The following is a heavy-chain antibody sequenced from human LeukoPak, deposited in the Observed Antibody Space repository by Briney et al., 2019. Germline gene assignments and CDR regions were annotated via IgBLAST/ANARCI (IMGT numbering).Heavy chain of an antibody. Sequence: GGSLRLSCAASGFTFSSYAMHWVRQAPGKGLEWVAVISYDGSNKYYADSVKGRFTISRDNSKNTLYLQMNSLRAEDTAVYYCARDGYYGSGGYYTFDYWGQGTLVTVSS. CDR3: ARDGYYGSGGYYTFDY. J-gene: IGHJ4*02. CDR1: GFTFSSYA. CDR2: ISYDGSNK. V-gene: IGHV3-30*04. D-gene: IGHD3-10*01.